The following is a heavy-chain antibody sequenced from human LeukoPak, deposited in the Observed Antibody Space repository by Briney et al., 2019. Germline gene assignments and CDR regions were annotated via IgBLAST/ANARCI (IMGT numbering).Heavy chain of an antibody. CDR2: VYYNGGT. D-gene: IGHD6-13*01. CDR3: ARSSSSFYFDY. J-gene: IGHJ4*02. V-gene: IGHV4-61*01. Sequence: SETLSLTCTVSGGSVSSDSYYWSWIRQPPEKGLEWTGYVYYNGGTNYNSSLKSRVIISVDTSKNQFSLTLSSVTAADTAVYYCARSSSSFYFDYWGQGTLVTVSS. CDR1: GGSVSSDSYY.